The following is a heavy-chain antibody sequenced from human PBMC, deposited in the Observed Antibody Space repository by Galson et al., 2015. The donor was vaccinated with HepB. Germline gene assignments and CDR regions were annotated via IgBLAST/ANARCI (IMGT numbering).Heavy chain of an antibody. V-gene: IGHV3-7*03. CDR3: ARDRYCSSTSCYSDY. Sequence: SLRLSCAASGFTFTNFWMSWVRQAPGKGLEWVANIKQDGSEKDYVDSVKGRFTISRDNAKNSLSLQMNSLRAEDTAVYYCARDRYCSSTSCYSDYWGQGTQATVSS. CDR2: IKQDGSEK. CDR1: GFTFTNFW. J-gene: IGHJ4*02. D-gene: IGHD2-2*01.